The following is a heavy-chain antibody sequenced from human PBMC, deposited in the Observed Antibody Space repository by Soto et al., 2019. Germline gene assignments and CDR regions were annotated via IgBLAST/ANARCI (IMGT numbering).Heavy chain of an antibody. CDR2: IYYSGST. J-gene: IGHJ3*02. V-gene: IGHV4-30-4*01. CDR3: ARLGGAAATAFDI. Sequence: QVQLQESGPGLVKPSQTLSLTCTVSGGSISSGDHYWSWIRQPPGKGLEWIAYIYYSGSTYYNPSLKSRVTMSVDTSKNQFSLKLSSVTAADTAVYYCARLGGAAATAFDIWGQGTMVTVSS. D-gene: IGHD2-15*01. CDR1: GGSISSGDHY.